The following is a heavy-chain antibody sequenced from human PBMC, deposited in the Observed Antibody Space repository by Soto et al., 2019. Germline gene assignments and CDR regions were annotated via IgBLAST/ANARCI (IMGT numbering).Heavy chain of an antibody. CDR1: GFTFSNYG. CDR3: VKGGASYTSCWYAN. V-gene: IGHV3-23*01. J-gene: IGHJ4*02. D-gene: IGHD6-13*01. CDR2: IKDRGEST. Sequence: DVQLLESGGGLVQPGGSLTLSCAASGFTFSNYGMHWVRQAPGKGLEWVSTIKDRGESTFYLDSVRGRFTISRDNSKDTLYLQMTSLRVEDTALYHCVKGGASYTSCWYANWGQGILVTVSS.